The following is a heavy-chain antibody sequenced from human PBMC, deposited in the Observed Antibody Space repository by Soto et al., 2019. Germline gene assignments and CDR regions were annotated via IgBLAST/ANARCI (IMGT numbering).Heavy chain of an antibody. CDR3: ARAVGHKQLGQLDP. Sequence: GGSLRLACAAAGFTFSSYSMHLVRQAPGKGLEWVSSISSSSSYIYYADSVKGRFTISRDNAKNSLYLQMNSLRAEDTAGDDGARAVGHKQLGQLDPWGQGNRVTVSA. D-gene: IGHD6-6*01. V-gene: IGHV3-21*01. J-gene: IGHJ5*02. CDR2: ISSSSSYI. CDR1: GFTFSSYS.